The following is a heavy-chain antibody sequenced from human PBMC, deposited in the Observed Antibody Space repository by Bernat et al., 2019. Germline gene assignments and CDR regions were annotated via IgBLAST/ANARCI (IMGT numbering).Heavy chain of an antibody. D-gene: IGHD3-16*01. V-gene: IGHV3-66*01. J-gene: IGHJ6*02. CDR1: GFTVSSNY. CDR2: IYSGGST. Sequence: EVQLVESGGGLVQPGGSLRLSCAASGFTVSSNYMSWVRQAPGKGLEWVSVIYSGGSTYYADSVKGRFTISRDNSKNTLYLQMNSLRAEDTAVYYCARGWGDYYYYGMDVWGQGTTVTVSS. CDR3: ARGWGDYYYYGMDV.